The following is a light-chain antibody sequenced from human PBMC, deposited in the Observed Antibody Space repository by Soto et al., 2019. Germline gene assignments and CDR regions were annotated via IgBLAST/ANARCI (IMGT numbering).Light chain of an antibody. CDR3: WSYAGSSPYV. CDR2: EGS. J-gene: IGLJ1*01. Sequence: QSVLTQPASVSGSPGQSITISCTGNSSDVGSYNLVSWYQQHPGKAPKLMIYEGSKRPSGVSNRFSGSKSGNTASLTISGLQAEDEADYYCWSYAGSSPYVLGAGTKVTVL. CDR1: SSDVGSYNL. V-gene: IGLV2-23*01.